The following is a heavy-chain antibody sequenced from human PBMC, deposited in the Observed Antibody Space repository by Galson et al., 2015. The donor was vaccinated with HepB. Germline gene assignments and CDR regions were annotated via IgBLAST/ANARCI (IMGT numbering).Heavy chain of an antibody. V-gene: IGHV3-48*02. CDR3: ARGFGREKTL. Sequence: SLRLSCAASGFTFSSYTMNWVRQAPGEGLEWVSSIVGSSSNIYYADSVKGRFTISRDNAKNSLFLQMNSLRDEDTAVYYCARGFGREKTLWGQGTLVTVSS. J-gene: IGHJ4*02. D-gene: IGHD3-10*01. CDR2: IVGSSSNI. CDR1: GFTFSSYT.